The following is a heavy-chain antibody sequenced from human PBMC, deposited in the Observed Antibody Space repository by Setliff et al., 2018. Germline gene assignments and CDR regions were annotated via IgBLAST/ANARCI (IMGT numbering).Heavy chain of an antibody. Sequence: PGGSLRLSCATSGSTFSTSAMHWLRQSPDNRLEWLAYIHYGGGHIQYADSVKGRFTVSRDNAMDTLFLQMNGLTTDDTAKYFCAKDRWGYADPWGQGTLVTVSS. V-gene: IGHV3-30*02. CDR1: GSTFSTSA. CDR2: IHYGGGHI. D-gene: IGHD2-2*01. CDR3: AKDRWGYADP. J-gene: IGHJ5*02.